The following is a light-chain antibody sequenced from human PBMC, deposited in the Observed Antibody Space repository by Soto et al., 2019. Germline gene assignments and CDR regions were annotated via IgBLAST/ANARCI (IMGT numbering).Light chain of an antibody. V-gene: IGKV1-6*01. CDR3: LQDYDYPRT. J-gene: IGKJ1*01. CDR1: QGIRNE. Sequence: AIQMTQSPPSLSASVGDTVTITCRASQGIRNELAWYQQAPGKAPKLLIYAASTIQTGVPSRLSGSGSDTDFILTISSLQPEDFATYYCLQDYDYPRTFGQGTKVDIK. CDR2: AAS.